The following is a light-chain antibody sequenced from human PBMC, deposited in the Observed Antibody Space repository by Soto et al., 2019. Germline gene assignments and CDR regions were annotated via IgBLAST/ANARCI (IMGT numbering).Light chain of an antibody. Sequence: EIVLTQSPGTLSLSPGERATLSCRASQSFGSSHLAWFQQKPGQAPRVLIYGGSSRATSIPDRFSGSGSGTDFTLTISRLELEDFAVYFCQQYGTSPWTFGQGTKVELK. V-gene: IGKV3-20*01. CDR2: GGS. J-gene: IGKJ1*01. CDR1: QSFGSSH. CDR3: QQYGTSPWT.